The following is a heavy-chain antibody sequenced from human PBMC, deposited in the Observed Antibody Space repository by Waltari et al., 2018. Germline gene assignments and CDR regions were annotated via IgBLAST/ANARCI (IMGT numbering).Heavy chain of an antibody. J-gene: IGHJ4*02. V-gene: IGHV1-18*01. CDR2: SSGYNGNT. D-gene: IGHD1-26*01. CDR3: ARGGWELLPLDY. Sequence: QVQLVQSGAEVKTPGASVQVSCKASGYTFTSYGISWVRQAPGQGLEWMGWSSGYNGNTNYEEKLEGRGTTTTDTSTRTAYMELRSLRSDDTAVDYCARGGWELLPLDYWGQGTLVTVSS. CDR1: GYTFTSYG.